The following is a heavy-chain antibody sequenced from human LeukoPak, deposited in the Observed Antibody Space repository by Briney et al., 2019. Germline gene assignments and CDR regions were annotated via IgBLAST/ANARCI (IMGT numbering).Heavy chain of an antibody. CDR3: ARIPAPPPPTEYGDYDQYVADSSDAFDI. Sequence: GGSLRLSCAASGFTFSSYSMNWVRQAPGKGLEWVSYISSSSSTIYYADSVKGRFTISRDNAKNSLYLQMNSLRAEDTAVYYCARIPAPPPPTEYGDYDQYVADSSDAFDIWGQGTMVTVSS. CDR2: ISSSSSTI. J-gene: IGHJ3*02. CDR1: GFTFSSYS. V-gene: IGHV3-48*01. D-gene: IGHD4-17*01.